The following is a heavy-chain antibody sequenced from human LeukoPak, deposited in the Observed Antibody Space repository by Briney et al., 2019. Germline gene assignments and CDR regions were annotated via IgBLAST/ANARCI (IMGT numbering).Heavy chain of an antibody. CDR3: ARGPVDSSSLDY. D-gene: IGHD6-13*01. CDR2: IYYSGST. J-gene: IGHJ4*02. V-gene: IGHV4-39*01. Sequence: PSETLSLTCTVSGGSISSYYWGWIRQPPGKGLEWIGSIYYSGSTYYNPSLKSRVTISVDTSKNQFSLKLSSVTAADTAVYYCARGPVDSSSLDYWGQGTLVTVSS. CDR1: GGSISSYY.